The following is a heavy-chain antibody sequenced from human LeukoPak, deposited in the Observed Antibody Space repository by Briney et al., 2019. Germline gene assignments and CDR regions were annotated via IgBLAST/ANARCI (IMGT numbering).Heavy chain of an antibody. CDR3: ARTRYYGSSYNYMDV. D-gene: IGHD3-10*01. CDR2: IYPGDSDT. J-gene: IGHJ6*03. Sequence: LGESLKISCKGSGYSFTSKWIGWVRQMPGKGLEWMGIIYPGDSDTRYSPSFQGQVTISADKSISTAYLQWSSLKASDTAMYYCARTRYYGSSYNYMDVWGKGTTVTVSS. V-gene: IGHV5-51*01. CDR1: GYSFTSKW.